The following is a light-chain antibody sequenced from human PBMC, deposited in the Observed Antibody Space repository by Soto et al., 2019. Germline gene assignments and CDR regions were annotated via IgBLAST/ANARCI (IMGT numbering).Light chain of an antibody. Sequence: SALTRPAYVYRSPGQAITITYTGTSCDVGSYNLVSWYQQHPGKAPKLMVYEVSKRPSGVSDRFSGSKSGDTASLTISGLQAEDEADYYCCSYAGSTTSSYVFGTGTKVTVL. CDR1: SCDVGSYNL. V-gene: IGLV2-23*02. CDR3: CSYAGSTTSSYV. CDR2: EVS. J-gene: IGLJ1*01.